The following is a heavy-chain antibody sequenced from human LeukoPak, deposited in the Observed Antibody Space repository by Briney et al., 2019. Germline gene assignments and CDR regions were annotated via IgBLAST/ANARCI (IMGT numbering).Heavy chain of an antibody. CDR3: ARGRVSGSSVGFDY. D-gene: IGHD6-6*01. CDR2: INHSGST. V-gene: IGHV4-34*01. CDR1: GGSFSGYY. J-gene: IGHJ4*02. Sequence: PSETLSLTCAVYGGSFSGYYWSWIRQPPGKGLEWIGEINHSGSTNYNPSLKSRVTISVDTSKNQFSLKLSSVTAADTAVYYCARGRVSGSSVGFDYWGQGTLVTVSS.